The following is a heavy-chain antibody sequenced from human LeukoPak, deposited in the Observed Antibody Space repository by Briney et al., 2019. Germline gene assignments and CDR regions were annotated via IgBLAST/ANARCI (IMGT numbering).Heavy chain of an antibody. V-gene: IGHV3-11*01. CDR1: GFTFSDYY. J-gene: IGHJ4*02. CDR2: ISSSGGTI. CDR3: ARAAVVTSPFDY. D-gene: IGHD4-23*01. Sequence: GGSLRLSCAASGFTFSDYYMSWIRQAPGKGLEWVSYISSSGGTIYFADSVKDRFTISRDDAKNSLDLQMNSLRAEDTAMYYCARAAVVTSPFDYWGQGTLVTVSS.